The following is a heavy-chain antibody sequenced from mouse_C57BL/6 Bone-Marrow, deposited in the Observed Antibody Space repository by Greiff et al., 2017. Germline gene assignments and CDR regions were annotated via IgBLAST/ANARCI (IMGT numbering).Heavy chain of an antibody. CDR1: GFSFNTYA. V-gene: IGHV10-1*01. CDR3: VRHSWDRGFAY. Sequence: GGGLVQPKGSLKLSCAASGFSFNTYAMNWVRQAPGKGLEWVARIRSKSNNYATYYADSVKDRFTISRDDSESMLYLQMNNLKTEDTAMYYCVRHSWDRGFAYRGQGTLVTVSA. J-gene: IGHJ3*01. CDR2: IRSKSNNYAT. D-gene: IGHD3-3*01.